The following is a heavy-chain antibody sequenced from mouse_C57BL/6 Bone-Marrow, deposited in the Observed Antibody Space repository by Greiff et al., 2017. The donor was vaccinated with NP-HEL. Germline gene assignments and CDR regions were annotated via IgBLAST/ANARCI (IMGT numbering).Heavy chain of an antibody. Sequence: QVQLQQPGAELVKPGASVKLSCKASGYTFTSYWMHWVKQRPGQGLEWIGMIHPNSGSTNYNEKFKSKATLTVDKSSSTAYMQLSSLTSEDSAVYYRARGVLWLRRREYYAMDYWGQGTSVTVSS. CDR3: ARGVLWLRRREYYAMDY. J-gene: IGHJ4*01. D-gene: IGHD2-2*01. CDR2: IHPNSGST. V-gene: IGHV1-64*01. CDR1: GYTFTSYW.